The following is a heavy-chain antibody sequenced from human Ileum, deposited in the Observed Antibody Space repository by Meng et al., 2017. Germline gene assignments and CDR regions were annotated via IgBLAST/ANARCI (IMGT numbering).Heavy chain of an antibody. CDR2: TYYSGTT. CDR3: ARGKAIPDF. J-gene: IGHJ4*02. V-gene: IGHV4-59*08. CDR1: GGPISGSY. D-gene: IGHD2-2*02. Sequence: QLQLQVSGPGLVKPSETLSLTCTVSGGPISGSYWSWIRQFPGKGLEWIGYTYYSGTTNYNPSLRGRVTMSVDTSRAQFSLKLTSVTAADTAIYYCARGKAIPDFWGQGTLVTVSS.